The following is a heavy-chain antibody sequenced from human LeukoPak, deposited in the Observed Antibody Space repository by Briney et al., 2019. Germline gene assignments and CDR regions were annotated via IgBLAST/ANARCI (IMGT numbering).Heavy chain of an antibody. CDR3: ARHYDSSGSTDY. J-gene: IGHJ4*02. CDR2: ISGSGDTT. Sequence: GGSLRLSCAASGFTFSTSAMSWVRQAPGKGPEWVSGISGSGDTTYYADSVKGRFTISRDNSKNTLYLQMNSLRAEDTAVYYCARHYDSSGSTDYWGQGTLVTVSS. D-gene: IGHD3-22*01. V-gene: IGHV3-23*01. CDR1: GFTFSTSA.